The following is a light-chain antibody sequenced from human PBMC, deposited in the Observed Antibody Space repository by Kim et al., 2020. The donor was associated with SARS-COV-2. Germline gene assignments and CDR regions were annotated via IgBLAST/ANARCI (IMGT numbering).Light chain of an antibody. CDR2: DVS. J-gene: IGLJ1*01. Sequence: QSALTQPASVSGSPGQSITISCTGTSSDFGTYNYVSWYQQHPGKAPKLMIYDVSNRPSGVSNRFSGSKSGNTASLTISGLQAEDEADYYCSSYTSSNTYVFGTGTKVTVL. V-gene: IGLV2-14*03. CDR1: SSDFGTYNY. CDR3: SSYTSSNTYV.